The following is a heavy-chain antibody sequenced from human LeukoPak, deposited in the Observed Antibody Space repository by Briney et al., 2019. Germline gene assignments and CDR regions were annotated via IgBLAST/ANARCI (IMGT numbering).Heavy chain of an antibody. CDR1: GFTFSSYE. Sequence: GGSLRLSCAASGFTFSSYEMNWVRQAPGKGLEWVSYISSSGSTIYYADSVKGRFTISRDNAKNSLYLQMNSLRAEDTALYYCARRDIVVVPAAIFGAFDIRGQGTMVTVSS. D-gene: IGHD2-2*02. J-gene: IGHJ3*02. V-gene: IGHV3-48*03. CDR3: ARRDIVVVPAAIFGAFDI. CDR2: ISSSGSTI.